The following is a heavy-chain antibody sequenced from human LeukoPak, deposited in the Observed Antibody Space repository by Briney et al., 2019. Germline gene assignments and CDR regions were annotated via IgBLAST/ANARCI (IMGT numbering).Heavy chain of an antibody. D-gene: IGHD1-26*01. CDR1: GGSINSYC. V-gene: IGHV4-59*01. CDR3: ARLFHPALSGNYPFDY. CDR2: IYYSGST. Sequence: SETLSLTCTVSGGSINSYCWSWIRQPPGKGLEWIAYIYYSGSTSYNPSLKSRVTISVDTSKNQFSLKLNSVTAADTAMYYCARLFHPALSGNYPFDYWGQGTLVTVSS. J-gene: IGHJ4*02.